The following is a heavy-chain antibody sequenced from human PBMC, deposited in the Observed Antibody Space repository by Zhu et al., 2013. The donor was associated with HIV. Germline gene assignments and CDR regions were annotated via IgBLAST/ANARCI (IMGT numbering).Heavy chain of an antibody. Sequence: QVQLVQSGAEVKKPGASVKVSCKASGNTFSTYYIHWVRQAPGQGLEWVGWISTYYGNTNYAQRLQGRLTMTTDASTNTAYMELRSLRFDDTAVYYCTRGPGYCSSASCSDFYYSMDVWGKGTTVTVSS. V-gene: IGHV1-18*04. CDR3: TRGPGYCSSASCSDFYYSMDV. CDR2: ISTYYGNT. CDR1: GNTFSTYY. J-gene: IGHJ6*03. D-gene: IGHD2-2*01.